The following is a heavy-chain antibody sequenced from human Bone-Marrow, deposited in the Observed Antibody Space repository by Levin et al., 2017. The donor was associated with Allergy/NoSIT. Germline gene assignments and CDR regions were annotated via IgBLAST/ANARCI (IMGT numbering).Heavy chain of an antibody. Sequence: GGSLRLSCTVSGFTFSIYSINWVRQAPGKGLEWVSSISSSGSDMYYVDSVKGRFTISRENAKNSLTLQMNSLRAEATAVYYCARGIIGDVRVAHKEAFDIWGQGTMVSVSS. V-gene: IGHV3-21*01. CDR3: ARGIIGDVRVAHKEAFDI. CDR1: GFTFSIYS. CDR2: ISSSGSDM. J-gene: IGHJ3*02. D-gene: IGHD2-8*02.